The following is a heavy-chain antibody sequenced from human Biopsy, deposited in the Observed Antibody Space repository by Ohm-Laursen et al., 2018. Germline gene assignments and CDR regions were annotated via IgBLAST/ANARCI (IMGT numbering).Heavy chain of an antibody. J-gene: IGHJ4*02. Sequence: ASVKVSCKVSGYTLTDISMHWVHQAPGQGLEWMGGFAPENGRIVYSQKFQGRVTMTEDTSTDTVYMEVTSLRSDDTAVYYCARDRWPHVTLLGLVVFDFWGQGTLVIVSS. CDR1: GYTLTDIS. D-gene: IGHD3-3*01. CDR2: FAPENGRI. V-gene: IGHV1-24*01. CDR3: ARDRWPHVTLLGLVVFDF.